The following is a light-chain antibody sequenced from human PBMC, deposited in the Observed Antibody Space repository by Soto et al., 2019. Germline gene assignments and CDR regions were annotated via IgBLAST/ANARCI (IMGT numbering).Light chain of an antibody. CDR1: QGISSY. J-gene: IGKJ2*01. CDR3: QQYYSYPYT. Sequence: AIRMTQSPSSLSASTGDRVTITCRASQGISSYLAWYQQKPGKAPKLLIYAASTLQSGVPSRFSGSGSGTDFTLTIGCLQSEDFATYYCQQYYSYPYTVGQGTKLEIK. V-gene: IGKV1-8*01. CDR2: AAS.